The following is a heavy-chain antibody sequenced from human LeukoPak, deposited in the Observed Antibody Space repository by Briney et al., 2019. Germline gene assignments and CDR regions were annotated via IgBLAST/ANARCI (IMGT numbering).Heavy chain of an antibody. Sequence: SETLSLTCTVSGGSISSYYWSWIRQPAGKGLEWIGRIYTSGSTNYNPSLKSRVTMSVDTSRNQFSLKLSSATAADTAVYYCARVRVEWFGDTNAFDIWGQGTMVTVSS. CDR1: GGSISSYY. V-gene: IGHV4-4*07. CDR3: ARVRVEWFGDTNAFDI. CDR2: IYTSGST. D-gene: IGHD3-10*01. J-gene: IGHJ3*02.